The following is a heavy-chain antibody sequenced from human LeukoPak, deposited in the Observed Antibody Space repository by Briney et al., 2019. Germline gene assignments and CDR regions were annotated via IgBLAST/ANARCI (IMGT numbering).Heavy chain of an antibody. V-gene: IGHV4-31*03. J-gene: IGHJ4*02. CDR2: IYYSGST. CDR3: ARDRGDYLDY. Sequence: SETLSLTCTVSGGSISSGGSGCYYWSWIRQHPGKGLEWIGYIYYSGSTNYNPSLNSRVTISVDTSKNQFSLKLSSVTAADTAVYYCARDRGDYLDYWGQGTLVTVSS. CDR1: GGSISSGGSGCYY. D-gene: IGHD3-10*01.